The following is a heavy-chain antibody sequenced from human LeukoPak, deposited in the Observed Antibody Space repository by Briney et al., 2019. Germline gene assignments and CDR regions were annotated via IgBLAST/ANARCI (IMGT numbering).Heavy chain of an antibody. Sequence: PGGSLRLSCAASGFTFSSYAMSWVRQAPGKGLEWVSAISGSGGSTYYADSVKGRFTISRDNSKNTLYLQMNSLIAEDTAVYYCAKVDYYGSGSYYLGFDYWGQGTLVTVSS. D-gene: IGHD3-10*01. CDR3: AKVDYYGSGSYYLGFDY. V-gene: IGHV3-23*01. CDR1: GFTFSSYA. J-gene: IGHJ4*02. CDR2: ISGSGGST.